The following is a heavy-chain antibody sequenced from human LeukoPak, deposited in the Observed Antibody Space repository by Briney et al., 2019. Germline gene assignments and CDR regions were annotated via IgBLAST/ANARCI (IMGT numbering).Heavy chain of an antibody. CDR2: IYPGDSDT. V-gene: IGHV5-51*01. Sequence: GESLKISCKGSGYSFTSYWIGWVRQMPGKCLEWMGIIYPGDSDTRYSPSFQGQVTISADKSISTAYLQWSSLKASDTAMYYCARTLGYYDSSGYRRGWYFDYWGQGTLVTVSS. CDR3: ARTLGYYDSSGYRRGWYFDY. CDR1: GYSFTSYW. J-gene: IGHJ4*02. D-gene: IGHD3-22*01.